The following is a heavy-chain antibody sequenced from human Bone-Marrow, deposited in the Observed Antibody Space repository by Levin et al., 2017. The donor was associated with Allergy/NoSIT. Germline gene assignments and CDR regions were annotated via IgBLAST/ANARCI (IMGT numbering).Heavy chain of an antibody. D-gene: IGHD4-11*01. V-gene: IGHV3-23*01. CDR1: GFTFSSYA. CDR2: ISGSGGST. CDR3: AKGGDYSNSSGYFDY. Sequence: GESLKISCAASGFTFSSYAMSWVRQAPGKGLEWVSAISGSGGSTYYADSVKGRFTISRDNSKNTLYLQMNSLRAEDTAVYYCAKGGDYSNSSGYFDYWGQGTLVTVSS. J-gene: IGHJ4*02.